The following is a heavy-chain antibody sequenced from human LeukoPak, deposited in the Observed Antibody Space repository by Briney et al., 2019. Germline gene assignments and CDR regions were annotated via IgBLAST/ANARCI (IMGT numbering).Heavy chain of an antibody. V-gene: IGHV1-8*01. CDR2: MNPNSGNT. Sequence: ASVKVSCKASGYTFTSYDINWVRQTTGQGLEWMGWMNPNSGNTGYTQRFQGRVTMTRNTSISTAYMELSSLRSEDTAVYYCARASYLTIFGVVIPSYYYYGMDVWGQGTTVTVSS. CDR1: GYTFTSYD. J-gene: IGHJ6*02. D-gene: IGHD3-3*01. CDR3: ARASYLTIFGVVIPSYYYYGMDV.